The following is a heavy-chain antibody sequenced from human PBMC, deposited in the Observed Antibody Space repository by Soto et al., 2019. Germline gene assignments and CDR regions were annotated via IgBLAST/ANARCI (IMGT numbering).Heavy chain of an antibody. CDR2: INPKSDDT. J-gene: IGHJ5*02. CDR1: GYPFSDNQ. CDR3: ARKHSLDYIRWGLDP. D-gene: IGHD4-4*01. V-gene: IGHV1-2*02. Sequence: ASVKVSCKASGYPFSDNQIHWLRRAPGQGLEWMGRINPKSDDTNYAQKFQGRVTMTRDTSIDTAYLELTGLTSDDTATYYCARKHSLDYIRWGLDPWGQGTLVTVS.